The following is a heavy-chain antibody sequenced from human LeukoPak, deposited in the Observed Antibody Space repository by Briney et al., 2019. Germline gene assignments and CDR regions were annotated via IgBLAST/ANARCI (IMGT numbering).Heavy chain of an antibody. CDR2: ISSSSSYI. J-gene: IGHJ6*02. Sequence: GGSLRLSCAASGFTFSSYSKNWVRQAPGKGLEWVSSISSSSSYIYYADSVKGRFTISRDNAKNSLYLQMNSLRAEDTAVYYCARDKGGDYYYYGMDVWGQGTTVTVSS. CDR1: GFTFSSYS. V-gene: IGHV3-21*01. D-gene: IGHD3-16*01. CDR3: ARDKGGDYYYYGMDV.